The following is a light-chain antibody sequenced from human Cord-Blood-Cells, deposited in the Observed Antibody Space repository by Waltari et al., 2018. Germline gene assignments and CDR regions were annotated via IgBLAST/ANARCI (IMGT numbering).Light chain of an antibody. CDR3: AAWDDSLNGWV. CDR1: SSNIGSNT. Sequence: QSVLTQPPSASGTPGQRVTISCSGSSSNIGSNTVNSYQQLPGTAPKLPIYSNNQLPSGVPDRFSGSKSGTSASLAISGLQSEDEADYYCAAWDDSLNGWVFGGGTKLTVL. J-gene: IGLJ3*02. V-gene: IGLV1-44*01. CDR2: SNN.